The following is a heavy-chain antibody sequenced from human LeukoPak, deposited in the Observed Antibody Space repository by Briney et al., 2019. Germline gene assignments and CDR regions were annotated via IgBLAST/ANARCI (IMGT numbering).Heavy chain of an antibody. J-gene: IGHJ4*02. D-gene: IGHD3/OR15-3a*01. CDR1: GGSISSYY. CDR2: IYYSGST. Sequence: KPSETLSLTGTVSGGSISSYYWGWIRQPPGKGLEWIGSIYYSGSTYYNPSLKSRVTISVDTSKNQFSLKLSSVTAADTAVYYCASLRGGLGSRAFDYWGQGTLVTVSS. V-gene: IGHV4-39*01. CDR3: ASLRGGLGSRAFDY.